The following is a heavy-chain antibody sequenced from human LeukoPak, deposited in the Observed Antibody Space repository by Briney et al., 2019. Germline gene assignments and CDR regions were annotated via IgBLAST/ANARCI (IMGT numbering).Heavy chain of an antibody. D-gene: IGHD3-10*01. CDR1: GFTFSSYS. Sequence: GGSLRLSCAASGFTFSSYSMNWVRQAPGKGPEWVAVIWYDGSDKYYADSVKGRFTISRDNSKNTLYMQMNSLRADDTAVYYCARGLYYGSGSPIDYWGQGTLVTVFS. CDR3: ARGLYYGSGSPIDY. CDR2: IWYDGSDK. V-gene: IGHV3-33*08. J-gene: IGHJ4*02.